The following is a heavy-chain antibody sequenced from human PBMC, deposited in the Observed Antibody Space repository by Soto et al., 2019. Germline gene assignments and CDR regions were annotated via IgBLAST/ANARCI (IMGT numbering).Heavy chain of an antibody. J-gene: IGHJ6*02. CDR3: ARELVVVVAATDYYGMDV. D-gene: IGHD2-15*01. CDR2: INHSGST. V-gene: IGHV4-34*01. CDR1: GGSFSGYY. Sequence: QVQLQQWGAGLLKPSETLSLTCAVYGGSFSGYYWSWIRQPPGKGLEWIGEINHSGSTNYNPSLKSRVTISVDTATNQFSLKLSSVTAADTAVYYCARELVVVVAATDYYGMDVWGQGTTVTVSS.